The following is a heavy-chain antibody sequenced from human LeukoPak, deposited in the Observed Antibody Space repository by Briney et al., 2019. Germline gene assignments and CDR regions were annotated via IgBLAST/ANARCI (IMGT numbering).Heavy chain of an antibody. D-gene: IGHD2-15*01. CDR1: GFTFSSYA. V-gene: IGHV3-23*01. J-gene: IGHJ4*02. CDR3: AKDWDCSGGSCYSL. CDR2: LRGNGDT. Sequence: PGGSLTLSCAAPGFTFSSYAMSWVREAPARGLEWVSSLRGNGDTFYADSVKGRFTISRDNSKNTLYLQMNSLRAEDTAVYYCAKDWDCSGGSCYSLWGQGTLVTVSS.